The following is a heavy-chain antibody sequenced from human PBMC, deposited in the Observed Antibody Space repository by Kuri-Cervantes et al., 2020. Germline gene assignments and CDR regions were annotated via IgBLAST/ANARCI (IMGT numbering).Heavy chain of an antibody. Sequence: ASVKVSCKASGYTFTSYYMHWVRQAPGQGLEWMGIINPSGGSTSYAQKFQGRVTMTRDTSISTAYMELRRLRSDDTAVYYCARGGELELLLDYWGQGALVTVSS. V-gene: IGHV1-46*01. D-gene: IGHD1-7*01. CDR3: ARGGELELLLDY. J-gene: IGHJ4*02. CDR2: INPSGGST. CDR1: GYTFTSYY.